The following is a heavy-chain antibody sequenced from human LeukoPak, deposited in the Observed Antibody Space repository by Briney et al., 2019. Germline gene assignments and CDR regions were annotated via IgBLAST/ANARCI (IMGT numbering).Heavy chain of an antibody. V-gene: IGHV1-46*01. CDR1: GYTFTNYY. CDR2: INPSGGST. Sequence: ASVKVSCKASGYTFTNYYIHWVRQAPGQGLEWMGIINPSGGSTSYTQKFQGRVTMTRDTSTSTVYMELSSLRSEDTAVYYCARENDSSGYYYYWGQGTLVTVSS. D-gene: IGHD3-22*01. J-gene: IGHJ4*02. CDR3: ARENDSSGYYYY.